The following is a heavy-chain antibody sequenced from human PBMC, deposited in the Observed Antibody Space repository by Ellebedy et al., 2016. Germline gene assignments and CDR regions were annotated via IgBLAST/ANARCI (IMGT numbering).Heavy chain of an antibody. CDR2: IIPILGIA. Sequence: ASVKVSCKASGGTFSSYAISWVRQAPGQGLEWMGRIIPILGIANYAQKFQGRVTITADKSTSTAYMELSSLRSEDTAVYYCARDLQENMPDYYDSSGYYYYPVGYFDYWGQGTLVTVSS. D-gene: IGHD3-22*01. V-gene: IGHV1-69*04. CDR3: ARDLQENMPDYYDSSGYYYYPVGYFDY. J-gene: IGHJ4*02. CDR1: GGTFSSYA.